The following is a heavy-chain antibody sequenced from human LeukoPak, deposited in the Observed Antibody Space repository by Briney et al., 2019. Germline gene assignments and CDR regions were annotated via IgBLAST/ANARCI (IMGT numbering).Heavy chain of an antibody. V-gene: IGHV3-53*01. CDR3: ARGGSSTDYYYYYGMDV. J-gene: IGHJ6*02. CDR1: GFTVSSNY. D-gene: IGHD2-2*01. CDR2: IYSGGST. Sequence: PGGSLRLSCAASGFTVSSNYMSWVRQAPGKGLGCVSVIYSGGSTYYADSVKGRFTISRDNSKNTLYLQMNSLRAEDTAVYYCARGGSSTDYYYYYGMDVWGQGTTVTVSS.